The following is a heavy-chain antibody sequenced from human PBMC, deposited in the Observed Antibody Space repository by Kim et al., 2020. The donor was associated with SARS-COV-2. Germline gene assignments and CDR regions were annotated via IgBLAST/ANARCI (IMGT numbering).Heavy chain of an antibody. V-gene: IGHV4-4*02. CDR2: IYHSGST. D-gene: IGHD3-10*01. Sequence: SETLSLTCAVSGGSISSSNWWSWVRQPPGKGLEWIGEIYHSGSTNYNPSLKSRVTISVDKSKNQFSLKLSSVTAAETAVYYCASPFHRKYGSGSYLRGDYWGQRTLVTVSS. CDR1: GGSISSSNW. J-gene: IGHJ4*02. CDR3: ASPFHRKYGSGSYLRGDY.